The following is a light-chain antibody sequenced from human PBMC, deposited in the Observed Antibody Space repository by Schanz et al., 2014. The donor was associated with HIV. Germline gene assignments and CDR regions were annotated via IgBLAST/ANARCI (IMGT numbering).Light chain of an antibody. V-gene: IGLV2-18*02. Sequence: QSALTQPPSVSGSPGQSVTISCTGTGSDVGGFNRVSWYQQPPGTAPKLMIYEVTNRPSGVPDRFSGSKSGNTASLTISGLQAEDEADYYCCSYAGSYTYVFGTGTKLTVL. CDR3: CSYAGSYTYV. CDR1: GSDVGGFNR. CDR2: EVT. J-gene: IGLJ1*01.